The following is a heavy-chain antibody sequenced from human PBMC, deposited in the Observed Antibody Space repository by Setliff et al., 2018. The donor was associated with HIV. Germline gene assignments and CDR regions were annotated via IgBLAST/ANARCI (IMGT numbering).Heavy chain of an antibody. J-gene: IGHJ4*02. D-gene: IGHD2-2*01. CDR1: GVSTSSGGYY. CDR3: ARGSRRGVVDY. V-gene: IGHV4-31*03. Sequence: SETLSLTCTVSGVSTSSGGYYWTWIRQHPGKGLEWIGNIYYSGSTYYNPSLESRLTISVDTSKNQFSLKLTSVTAADTAFYYCARGSRRGVVDYWGQRTLVTVSS. CDR2: IYYSGST.